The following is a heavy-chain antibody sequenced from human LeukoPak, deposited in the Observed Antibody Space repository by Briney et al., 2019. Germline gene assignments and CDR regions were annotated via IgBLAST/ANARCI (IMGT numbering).Heavy chain of an antibody. CDR1: GFTFSSYA. CDR2: ISYDGSNK. V-gene: IGHV3-30*04. J-gene: IGHJ4*02. D-gene: IGHD3-10*01. CDR3: ARPDSYYYGSGSYYSSFDY. Sequence: PGGSLRLSCAASGFTFSSYAMHWVRQAPGKGLEWVTIISYDGSNKHYADSVKGRFTISRDNSKNTLYPQMNSLRAEDTAVYYCARPDSYYYGSGSYYSSFDYWGQGTLVTVST.